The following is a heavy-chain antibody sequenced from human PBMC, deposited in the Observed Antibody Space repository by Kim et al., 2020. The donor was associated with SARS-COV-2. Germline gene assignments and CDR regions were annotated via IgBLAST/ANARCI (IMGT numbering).Heavy chain of an antibody. CDR1: GGSISSSSYY. V-gene: IGHV4-39*01. D-gene: IGHD5-18*01. Sequence: SETLSLTCTVSGGSISSSSYYWGWIRQPPGKGLEWIGSIYYSGSTYYNPSLKSRVTISVDTSKNQFSLKLSSVTAADTAVYYCARLSKKGRGYSYGPGYWGQGTLVTVSS. CDR2: IYYSGST. CDR3: ARLSKKGRGYSYGPGY. J-gene: IGHJ4*02.